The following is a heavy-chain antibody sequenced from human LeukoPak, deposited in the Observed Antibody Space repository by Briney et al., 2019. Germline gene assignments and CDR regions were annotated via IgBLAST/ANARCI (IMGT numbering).Heavy chain of an antibody. V-gene: IGHV1-18*01. J-gene: IGHJ4*02. D-gene: IGHD4-17*01. Sequence: GASVTVSFTASGYTFTSYGISWVRQAPGQGLEWMGWISAYNGNTNYAQKLQGRVTITTDTSTSTAYMELRSLRSDDTAVYYCASARYGDYRACGYGGQGTLVTVSS. CDR2: ISAYNGNT. CDR3: ASARYGDYRACGY. CDR1: GYTFTSYG.